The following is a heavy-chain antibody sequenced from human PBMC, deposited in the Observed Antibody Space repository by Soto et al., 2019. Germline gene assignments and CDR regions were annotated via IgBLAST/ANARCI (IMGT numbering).Heavy chain of an antibody. V-gene: IGHV3-23*01. D-gene: IGHD6-19*01. CDR2: MSFSGGTT. CDR1: GFTFSTYA. Sequence: EVQLLESGGGLVQPGGSLRLSCAASGFTFSTYAMSWVRQAPGQGLEWVSSMSFSGGTTYYADSVKGRFTISRDNSKNTLYLEMTSLRAEDTAIYFCAKERAGDAFDLWGQGTMVTVSS. J-gene: IGHJ3*01. CDR3: AKERAGDAFDL.